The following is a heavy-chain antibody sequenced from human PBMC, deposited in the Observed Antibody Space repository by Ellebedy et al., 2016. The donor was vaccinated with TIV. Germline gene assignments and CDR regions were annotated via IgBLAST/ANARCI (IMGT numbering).Heavy chain of an antibody. D-gene: IGHD2-15*01. CDR3: ARDRGGGSCTD. CDR1: GSTVRTSS. CDR2: MSSSSSTI. V-gene: IGHV3-48*02. Sequence: GESLKISCATSGSTVRTSSLDGVRQAPGKGLEWVSYMSSSSSTIYYADSMKGRFTISRDNAKNSLYLQMNSLRDEDTAVYYCARDRGGGSCTDWGQGTLVTVSS. J-gene: IGHJ4*02.